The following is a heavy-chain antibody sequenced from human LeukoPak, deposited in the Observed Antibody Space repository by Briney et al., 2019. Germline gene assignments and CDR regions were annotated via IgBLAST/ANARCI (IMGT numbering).Heavy chain of an antibody. V-gene: IGHV1-2*06. CDR2: INPNSGGT. CDR3: ARDKVVVRRNWFDP. CDR1: AYTFTGYY. J-gene: IGHJ5*02. Sequence: ASVKVSCKASAYTFTGYYMHWVRQAPGQGLEWMGRINPNSGGTNYAQKFQGRVTMTRDTSISTAYMELSRLRSDDTAVYYCARDKVVVRRNWFDPWGQGTLVTVSS. D-gene: IGHD2-15*01.